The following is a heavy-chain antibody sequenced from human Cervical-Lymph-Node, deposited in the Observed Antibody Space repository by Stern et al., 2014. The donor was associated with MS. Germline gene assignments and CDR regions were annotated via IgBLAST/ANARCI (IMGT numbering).Heavy chain of an antibody. J-gene: IGHJ5*02. CDR3: ARDDGHSSAWYGGNWFDP. CDR2: INPNGGST. V-gene: IGHV1-46*01. CDR1: EYTFPIYY. D-gene: IGHD6-19*01. Sequence: VQLVESGAEVRKPGASVRVSCKASEYTFPIYYIHWVRQAPGQGLEWMGVINPNGGSTVYPPRFQGRVTMTRDTSTSTVYMELSSLTSEDTAIYYCARDDGHSSAWYGGNWFDPWGQGTQVTVSS.